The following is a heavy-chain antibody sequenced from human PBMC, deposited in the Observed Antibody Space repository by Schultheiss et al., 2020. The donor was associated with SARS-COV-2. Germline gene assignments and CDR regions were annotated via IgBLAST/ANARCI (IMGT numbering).Heavy chain of an antibody. CDR2: ISAYNGNT. CDR1: GGTFSSYT. Sequence: ASVKVSCKASGGTFSSYTISWVRQAPGQGLEWMGWISAYNGNTNYEQSLQDRVTLTTDTSTSTAYMELRSLRSDDTAVYYCARQDYGDYAGPDYWGQGTLVTVSS. D-gene: IGHD4-17*01. CDR3: ARQDYGDYAGPDY. J-gene: IGHJ4*02. V-gene: IGHV1-18*01.